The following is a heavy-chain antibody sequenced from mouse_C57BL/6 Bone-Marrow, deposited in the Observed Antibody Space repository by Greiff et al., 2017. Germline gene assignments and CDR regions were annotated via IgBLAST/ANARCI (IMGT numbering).Heavy chain of an antibody. J-gene: IGHJ3*01. D-gene: IGHD2-5*01. V-gene: IGHV1-64*01. CDR1: GYTFTSYW. CDR2: IHPNSGST. CDR3: ARGGPYYSNCAWFAY. Sequence: QVQLQQPEAELVKPGASVKLSCKASGYTFTSYWMHWVKQRPGQGLEWIGMIHPNSGSTNYNEKFKSKATLTVDKSSSTAYMQRSSLTSEDSAVYYGARGGPYYSNCAWFAYWGQGTLVTVSA.